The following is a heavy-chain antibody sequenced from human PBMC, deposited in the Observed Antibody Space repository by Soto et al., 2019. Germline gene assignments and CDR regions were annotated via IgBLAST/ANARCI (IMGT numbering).Heavy chain of an antibody. CDR2: VRSKSNNYAT. D-gene: IGHD2-15*01. CDR1: GFAFNDSA. V-gene: IGHV3-73*01. Sequence: DVQVVQSGGGLVQPGGSLKLSCAASGFAFNDSAMHWVRQASGKGLEWVARVRSKSNNYATAYPASVKGRFIVSRDDSMGTTSLQLNSLIPEDTAIYYCTNNFVWGQGVLVTVS. CDR3: TNNFV. J-gene: IGHJ4*02.